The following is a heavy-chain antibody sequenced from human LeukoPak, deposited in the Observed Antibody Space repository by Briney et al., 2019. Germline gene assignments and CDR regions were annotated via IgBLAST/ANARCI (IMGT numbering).Heavy chain of an antibody. CDR2: ISYSGST. D-gene: IGHD1-26*01. CDR3: ARETRLHSGSYSNDAFDI. J-gene: IGHJ3*02. V-gene: IGHV4-59*01. CDR1: GGSISGYY. Sequence: SETLSLTCTVSGGSISGYYWSWMRQPPGKGLEWIGYISYSGSTDYNPSLKSRVTISLDTSKNQFSLRLSSVTAADTAVYYCARETRLHSGSYSNDAFDIWGQGTMVTVSS.